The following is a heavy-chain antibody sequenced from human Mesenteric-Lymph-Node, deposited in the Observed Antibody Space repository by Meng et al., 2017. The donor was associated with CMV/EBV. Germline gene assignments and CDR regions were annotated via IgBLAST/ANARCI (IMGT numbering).Heavy chain of an antibody. CDR3: ARAGFGELLFYYYDMDV. CDR1: GYTLSNSG. Sequence: ASVKVSCKASGYTLSNSGITWVRLAPGQGLEWMGWINSKSGGTKSAQKFQGRVTMTRDTSISTASLELSRLTSDDTAVYYCARAGFGELLFYYYDMDVWGQGTTVTVSS. CDR2: INSKSGGT. D-gene: IGHD3-10*01. V-gene: IGHV1-2*02. J-gene: IGHJ6*02.